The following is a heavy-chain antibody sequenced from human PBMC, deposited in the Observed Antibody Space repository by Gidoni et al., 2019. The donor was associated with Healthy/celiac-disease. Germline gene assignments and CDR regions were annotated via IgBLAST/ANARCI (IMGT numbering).Heavy chain of an antibody. V-gene: IGHV3-21*01. CDR2: ISSSSRYI. J-gene: IGHJ5*02. CDR3: ARDPLCGGDCLNWFDP. D-gene: IGHD2-21*02. Sequence: EVQLVESGGGLVKPGGSLRLSCAASGFTFSSYSMNWVRQAPGKGLDGVSSISSSSRYIYYADSVKGRFTISRDNAKNSLYLQMNRLRAEDTAVYYCARDPLCGGDCLNWFDPWGQGTLVTVSS. CDR1: GFTFSSYS.